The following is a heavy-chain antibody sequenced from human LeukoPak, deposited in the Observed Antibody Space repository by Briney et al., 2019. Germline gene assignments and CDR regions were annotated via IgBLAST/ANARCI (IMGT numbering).Heavy chain of an antibody. CDR3: AKTRPLDSSSWSHGDY. Sequence: GGSLRLSCEGSAFIFSGHWMNWVRQTPGKGLEWVSAISGSGDSTYYGDSVKGRFTISRDNSKNTLYLQMNSLRAEDTAVYYCAKTRPLDSSSWSHGDYWGQGTLVTVSS. D-gene: IGHD6-13*01. CDR1: AFIFSGHW. J-gene: IGHJ4*02. CDR2: ISGSGDST. V-gene: IGHV3-23*01.